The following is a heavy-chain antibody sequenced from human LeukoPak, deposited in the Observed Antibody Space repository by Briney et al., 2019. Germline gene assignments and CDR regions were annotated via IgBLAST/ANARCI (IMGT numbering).Heavy chain of an antibody. J-gene: IGHJ4*02. CDR3: AGASGSRYPIDY. Sequence: PAGSLRLSCAASGFTVSSNYMCWVRLAPPEGLEWVSVICSGGSTYYADSANGRFTITRYISKTTLYLPMKLLRVEATAADFCAGASGSRYPIDYWGQGMLVTVSS. CDR1: GFTVSSNY. CDR2: ICSGGST. V-gene: IGHV3-53*01. D-gene: IGHD3-10*01.